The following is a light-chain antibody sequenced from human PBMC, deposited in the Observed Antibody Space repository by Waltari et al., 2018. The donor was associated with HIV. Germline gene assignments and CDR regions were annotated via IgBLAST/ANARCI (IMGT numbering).Light chain of an antibody. V-gene: IGLV2-8*01. CDR3: SSYAGSNNLV. CDR1: SSDVSGYNY. Sequence: QSALTQPPSASGSPGPTVTISCTGTSSDVSGYNYVSWYQQHPGKAPKLMIYAVSKRPSGVPDRFSGSKSGNTASLTVSGLQAEDEADYYCSSYAGSNNLVFGGGTKLTVL. J-gene: IGLJ2*01. CDR2: AVS.